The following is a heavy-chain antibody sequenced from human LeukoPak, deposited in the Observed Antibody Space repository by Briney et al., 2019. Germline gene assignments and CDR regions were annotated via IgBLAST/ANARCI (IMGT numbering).Heavy chain of an antibody. CDR1: GYTFTSYG. CDR3: AKGEGALWFGELPLDY. V-gene: IGHV1-18*01. Sequence: ASVKVSCKASGYTFTSYGISWVRQAPGQGLEWMGWISAYNGNTNYAQKLQGRVTMTTDTSTSTAYMGLRSLRSEDTAVYYCAKGEGALWFGELPLDYWGQGTLVTVSS. CDR2: ISAYNGNT. D-gene: IGHD3-10*01. J-gene: IGHJ4*02.